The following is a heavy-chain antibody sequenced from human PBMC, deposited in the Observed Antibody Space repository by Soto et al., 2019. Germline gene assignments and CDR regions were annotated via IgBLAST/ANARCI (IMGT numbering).Heavy chain of an antibody. V-gene: IGHV1-18*01. CDR3: ARDRGSGSYPLVADY. Sequence: QVQLVQSGGEVKKPGASVKVSCKPFGYTFPSYGFSWVRQAPGQGLEWMGWISATNGNTIYAQKFQGRVTMTTDTSTTPAYMELRSLRSDDTAIYYCARDRGSGSYPLVADYWGQGTLVIVSS. J-gene: IGHJ4*02. CDR2: ISATNGNT. D-gene: IGHD3-10*01. CDR1: GYTFPSYG.